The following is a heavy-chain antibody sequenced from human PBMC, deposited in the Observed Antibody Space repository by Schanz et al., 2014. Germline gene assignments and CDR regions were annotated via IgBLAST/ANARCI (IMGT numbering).Heavy chain of an antibody. J-gene: IGHJ4*02. V-gene: IGHV3-23*01. CDR2: MNESHSTI. CDR1: GFTFTNYA. CDR3: EASSGWHPSTDY. D-gene: IGHD6-19*01. Sequence: EVHLLESGGGLVPPGGSLRLSCAASGFTFTNYAMSWVRQAPGKGLEWVSAMNESHSTIYYADSVRGQFTISRDNSRNTLYLQMNSLRAEDTAVYYCEASSGWHPSTDYWGQGTLVTVAS.